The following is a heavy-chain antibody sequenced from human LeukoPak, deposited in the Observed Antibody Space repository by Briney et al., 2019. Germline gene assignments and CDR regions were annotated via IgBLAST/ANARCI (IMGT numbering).Heavy chain of an antibody. CDR2: INHSGST. Sequence: KPSETLSLTCAVYGGSFSGYYWSWIRQPPGKGLEWIGEINHSGSTNYNPSLKSRVTISVDTSKNQFSLKLSSVTAADTAVYYCARARYNWKVPYFDDWGQGTLVTVSS. CDR3: ARARYNWKVPYFDD. V-gene: IGHV4-34*01. J-gene: IGHJ4*02. CDR1: GGSFSGYY. D-gene: IGHD1-20*01.